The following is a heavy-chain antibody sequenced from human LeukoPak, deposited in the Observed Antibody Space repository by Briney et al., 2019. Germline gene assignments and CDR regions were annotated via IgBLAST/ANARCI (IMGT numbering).Heavy chain of an antibody. J-gene: IGHJ4*02. CDR3: ARGSYRGVPAASSFDY. CDR2: IIPIFGTA. D-gene: IGHD2-2*01. CDR1: GGTFSSYA. V-gene: IGHV1-69*05. Sequence: ASVKVSCKASGGTFSSYAISWVRQAPGQGLEWMGGIIPIFGTANYAQKFQGRVTITTDESTSTAYMGLSSLRSEDTAVYYCARGSYRGVPAASSFDYWGQGTLVTVSS.